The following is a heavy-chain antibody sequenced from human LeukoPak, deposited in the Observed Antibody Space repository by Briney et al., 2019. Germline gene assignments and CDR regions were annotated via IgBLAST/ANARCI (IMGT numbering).Heavy chain of an antibody. Sequence: ASVKVSCKASGGTFSSYAISWVRQAPGQGLEWMGEIIPIFGTANYAQKFQGRVTITADESTSTAYMELSSLRSEDTAVYYCASGGYGFIDAFDIWGQGTMVTVSS. CDR3: ASGGYGFIDAFDI. V-gene: IGHV1-69*13. J-gene: IGHJ3*02. D-gene: IGHD5-12*01. CDR1: GGTFSSYA. CDR2: IIPIFGTA.